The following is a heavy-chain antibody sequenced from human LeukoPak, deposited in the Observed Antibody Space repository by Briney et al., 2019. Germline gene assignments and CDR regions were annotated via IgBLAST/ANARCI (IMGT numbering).Heavy chain of an antibody. CDR2: IYPSGSS. CDR1: GGSISSDTYS. D-gene: IGHD2/OR15-2a*01. J-gene: IGHJ4*02. CDR3: AGHHPRNTVDF. Sequence: SQTLSLTCAVSGGSISSDTYSWSWIRQPPGKGLEWIGYIYPSGSSYYSPSLKSRVTISLDTSKNQFSLKLSSVTAADTAVYYCAGHHPRNTVDFWGQGTLVTVSS. V-gene: IGHV4-30-2*01.